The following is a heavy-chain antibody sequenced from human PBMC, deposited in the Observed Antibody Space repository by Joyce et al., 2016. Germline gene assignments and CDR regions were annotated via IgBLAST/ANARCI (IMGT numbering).Heavy chain of an antibody. Sequence: EVQLVESGGGLVKPGGSLRLSCAASGFSFRNAWVTWVSQGPGKGLAWVGRVKSKSQGGTTDYAAPVKGRFTISRDDSRDTAYLQMNSLKSEDTGVYFCVTGLCIGTACHWDDAFDVWGQGTMVTVSS. CDR2: VKSKSQGGTT. J-gene: IGHJ3*01. V-gene: IGHV3-15*01. CDR1: GFSFRNAW. CDR3: VTGLCIGTACHWDDAFDV. D-gene: IGHD2-2*01.